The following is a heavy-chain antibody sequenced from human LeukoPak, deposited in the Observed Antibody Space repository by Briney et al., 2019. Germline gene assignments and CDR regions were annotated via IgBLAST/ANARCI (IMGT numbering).Heavy chain of an antibody. CDR3: ARANWAFDY. CDR1: GFTFSSYW. V-gene: IGHV3-7*01. Sequence: GGSLRLSCAASGFTFSSYWMSWVRQAPGKGPEWVANIKKDGSVTYYVDSVEGRFTVSKDNTKNSLYLQMNSLRAEDTAVYYCARANWAFDYWGQGTLVTVSS. J-gene: IGHJ4*02. D-gene: IGHD7-27*01. CDR2: IKKDGSVT.